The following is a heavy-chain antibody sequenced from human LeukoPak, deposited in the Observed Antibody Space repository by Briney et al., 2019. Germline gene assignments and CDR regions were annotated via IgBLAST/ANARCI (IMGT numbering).Heavy chain of an antibody. CDR3: AREQRGAGYFDC. D-gene: IGHD1-26*01. Sequence: GGSLRLSCAASGFTFSSYGMHWVRHAPRKGLEWVAVIWYDGSNKYYADSVKGRFTISRDNSKNTLYLQMNSLRAEDTAVYYCAREQRGAGYFDCWGQGTLVTVSS. CDR2: IWYDGSNK. J-gene: IGHJ4*02. V-gene: IGHV3-33*01. CDR1: GFTFSSYG.